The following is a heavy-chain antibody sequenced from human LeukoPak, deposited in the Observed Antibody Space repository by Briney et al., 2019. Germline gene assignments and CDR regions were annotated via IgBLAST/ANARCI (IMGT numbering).Heavy chain of an antibody. CDR1: GFTVSSNY. CDR3: AKDGDDCIDF. D-gene: IGHD3-22*01. CDR2: IYSGGSR. J-gene: IGHJ4*02. V-gene: IGHV3-53*01. Sequence: GGSLRLSCAASGFTVSSNYMSWVRQAPGKGLEWVSVIYSGGSRYYADSVKGRFTISRDNSKNTLYLLMNSLRAEDTAVYYCAKDGDDCIDFWGQGTLVTVSS.